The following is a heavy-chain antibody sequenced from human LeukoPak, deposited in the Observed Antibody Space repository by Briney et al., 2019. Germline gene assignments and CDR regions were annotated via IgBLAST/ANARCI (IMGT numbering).Heavy chain of an antibody. V-gene: IGHV3-33*01. CDR1: GFTFSSYG. CDR2: IWYDGSK. D-gene: IGHD1-26*01. Sequence: GRSLRLSCAASGFTFSSYGMHWVRQAPGKGLEWVAVIWYDGSKYYADSVKGRFTISRDNSKNTLYLQMNSLRAEDTAVYYCARGKWEPLYCFDYWGQGTLVTVSS. J-gene: IGHJ4*02. CDR3: ARGKWEPLYCFDY.